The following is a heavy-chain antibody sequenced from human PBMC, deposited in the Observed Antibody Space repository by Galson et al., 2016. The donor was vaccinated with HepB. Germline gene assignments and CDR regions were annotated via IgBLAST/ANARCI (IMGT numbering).Heavy chain of an antibody. CDR2: IRSTGYGGTT. V-gene: IGHV3-49*03. CDR3: SRDLYNSGNFVDYYYYNYVDV. J-gene: IGHJ6*03. D-gene: IGHD1-26*01. Sequence: SLRLFCAASGFTFADYAMTWFRQAPGKGLEWVGFIRSTGYGGTTEYAASLKGRFTISRDDSKSIAYLQMNSLKTEDTAVYYCSRDLYNSGNFVDYYYYNYVDVWGTGTTVTVSS. CDR1: GFTFADYA.